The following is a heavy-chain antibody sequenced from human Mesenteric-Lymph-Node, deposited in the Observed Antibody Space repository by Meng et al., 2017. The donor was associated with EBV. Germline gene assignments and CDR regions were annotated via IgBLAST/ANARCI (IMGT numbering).Heavy chain of an antibody. CDR3: ARDIVGASDFDY. CDR1: GNTFTGYY. CDR2: INPNSGGT. Sequence: QVQLVHSGAGVKKPGSSVKCYCKASGNTFTGYYMHWVRQAPGQGLEWMGRINPNSGGTNYAQKFQGRVTMTRDTSISTAYMELSRLRSDDTAVYYCARDIVGASDFDYWGQGTLVTVSS. V-gene: IGHV1-2*06. J-gene: IGHJ4*02. D-gene: IGHD1-26*01.